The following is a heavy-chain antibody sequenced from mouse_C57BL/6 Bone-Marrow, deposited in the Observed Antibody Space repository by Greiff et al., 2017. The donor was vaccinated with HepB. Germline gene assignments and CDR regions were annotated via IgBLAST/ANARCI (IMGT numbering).Heavy chain of an antibody. CDR2: INPNNGGT. D-gene: IGHD3-2*02. CDR1: GYTFTDYY. J-gene: IGHJ3*01. Sequence: EVQLQQSGPELVKPGASVKISCKASGYTFTDYYMNWVKQSHGKSLEWIGDINPNNGGTSYNQKFKGKATLTVDKSSSTAYMELRSLTSEDSAVYYCARLEGTAQAWAWFAYWGQGTLVTVSA. V-gene: IGHV1-26*01. CDR3: ARLEGTAQAWAWFAY.